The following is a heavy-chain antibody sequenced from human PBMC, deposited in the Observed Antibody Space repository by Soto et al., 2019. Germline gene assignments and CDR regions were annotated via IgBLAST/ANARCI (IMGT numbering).Heavy chain of an antibody. J-gene: IGHJ6*02. CDR1: GYTFTSYD. CDR2: MNPNSGNT. V-gene: IGHV1-8*01. CDR3: ARRGYSSSWYYYYYYGMDV. D-gene: IGHD6-13*01. Sequence: QVQLVQSGAEVKKPGASVKVSCKASGYTFTSYDINWVRQATGQGLEWMGWMNPNSGNTGYAQKYQGRVTTTRNTSKSTAYMELSSLRSEDTAVYYCARRGYSSSWYYYYYYGMDVWGQGTTVTVSS.